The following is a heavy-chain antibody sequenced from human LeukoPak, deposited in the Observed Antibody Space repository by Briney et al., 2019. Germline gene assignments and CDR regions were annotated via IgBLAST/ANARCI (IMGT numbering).Heavy chain of an antibody. CDR1: GYTFTSYY. CDR2: INPSGGST. V-gene: IGHV1-46*01. Sequence: ASVKVSCKASGYTFTSYYMHWVRQAPGQGLEWMGIINPSGGSTSYAQKFQGRVTMTRDTSTSTVYMELSSLRSEDTAVYYCARLDRADYSTSPVPYYNYYMNAWDKGTTVIVSS. D-gene: IGHD6-13*01. J-gene: IGHJ6*03. CDR3: ARLDRADYSTSPVPYYNYYMNA.